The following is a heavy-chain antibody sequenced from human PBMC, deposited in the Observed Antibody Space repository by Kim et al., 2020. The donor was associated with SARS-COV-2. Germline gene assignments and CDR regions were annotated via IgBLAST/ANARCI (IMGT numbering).Heavy chain of an antibody. V-gene: IGHV1-46*01. Sequence: ASVKVSCKASGYTFTSYYLHWVRQAPGQGLEWMGIINPSGGSTSYAQKFQGRVTMTRDTSTSTVYMELSSLRSEDTAVYYCAHGLRGVATITKWRDYYGMDVWGQGTTVTVSS. CDR1: GYTFTSYY. CDR3: AHGLRGVATITKWRDYYGMDV. CDR2: INPSGGST. D-gene: IGHD5-12*01. J-gene: IGHJ6*02.